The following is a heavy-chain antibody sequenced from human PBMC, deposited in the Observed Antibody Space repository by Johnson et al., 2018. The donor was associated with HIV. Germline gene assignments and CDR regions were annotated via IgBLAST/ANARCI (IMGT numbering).Heavy chain of an antibody. Sequence: EQLVESGGGLVQPGGSLRLSCAASGLSFSRSWMHWVRQAPGKGLVWVSRTNNDGSTTTYADSVKGRFTVSRDKVKNTLHLQMNSLRAEDTAVYYCAREWGVITFGGVIPRNAFDIWGQGTRVTVSS. CDR1: GLSFSRSW. V-gene: IGHV3-74*01. CDR3: AREWGVITFGGVIPRNAFDI. D-gene: IGHD3-16*02. CDR2: TNNDGSTT. J-gene: IGHJ3*02.